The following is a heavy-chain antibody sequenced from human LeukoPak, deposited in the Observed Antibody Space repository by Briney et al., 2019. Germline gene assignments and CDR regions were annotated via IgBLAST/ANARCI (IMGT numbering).Heavy chain of an antibody. V-gene: IGHV3-53*01. CDR3: ARDRHRPDI. J-gene: IGHJ3*02. CDR1: GVTVSTNY. D-gene: IGHD2-21*01. Sequence: GGSLRPSRAASGVTVSTNYMNCVRQAPGKGLEWVSVIYGGGSTYYADSVKGRFTISRDNSKNTLYLQMNSLRAEDTAMYYCARDRHRPDIWGQGTMVTVSS. CDR2: IYGGGST.